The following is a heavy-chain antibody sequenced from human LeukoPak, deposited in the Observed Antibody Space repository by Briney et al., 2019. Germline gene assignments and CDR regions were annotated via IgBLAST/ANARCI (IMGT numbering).Heavy chain of an antibody. CDR2: ISGSGGST. Sequence: GSLRLSCAASGFTFSSYAMSWVRQAPGKGLEWVSAISGSGGSTYYADSVKGRFTISRDNSKNTLYLQMNSLRAEDTAVYYCALMVRGVIISFDYWGQGTLVTVSS. V-gene: IGHV3-23*01. J-gene: IGHJ4*02. D-gene: IGHD3-10*01. CDR3: ALMVRGVIISFDY. CDR1: GFTFSSYA.